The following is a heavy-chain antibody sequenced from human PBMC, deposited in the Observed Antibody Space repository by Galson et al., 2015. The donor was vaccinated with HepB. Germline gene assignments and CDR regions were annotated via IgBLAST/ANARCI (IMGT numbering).Heavy chain of an antibody. CDR2: ISSYGDST. D-gene: IGHD2-8*02. CDR1: GFTFNTSA. J-gene: IGHJ4*02. V-gene: IGHV3-64D*06. Sequence: SLRLSCAASGFTFNTSAMHWVRQAPGKGLEYVSAISSYGDSTFYVDSVKGRFTISRDNSKNTLQLQMTNLRTEDTAMYYCVTELLVLPLRVGYWGQGTLVTVSS. CDR3: VTELLVLPLRVGY.